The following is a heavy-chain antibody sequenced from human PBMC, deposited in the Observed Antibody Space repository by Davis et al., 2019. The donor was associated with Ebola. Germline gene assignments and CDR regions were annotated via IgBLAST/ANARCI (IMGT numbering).Heavy chain of an antibody. CDR2: IRYDGSNK. J-gene: IGHJ4*02. Sequence: AFIRYDGSNKYYADSVKGRFTISRDNSKNTLYLQMNSLRAEDTAVYYCAKGRGSGGRHVYFDYWGQGTLVTVSS. CDR3: AKGRGSGGRHVYFDY. D-gene: IGHD2-15*01. V-gene: IGHV3-30*02.